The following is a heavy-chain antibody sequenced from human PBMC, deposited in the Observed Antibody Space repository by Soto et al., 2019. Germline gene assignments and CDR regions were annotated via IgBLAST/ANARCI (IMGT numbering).Heavy chain of an antibody. CDR3: ARLGGYCSGGSCYSNYYYYYGMDV. J-gene: IGHJ6*02. Sequence: SETLSLTCTVSGGSISSSSYYWGWIRQPPGKGLEWIGSIYYSGSTYYNPSLKSRVTISVDTPKNQFSLKLSSVTAADTAVYYCARLGGYCSGGSCYSNYYYYYGMDVWGQGTTVTVSS. D-gene: IGHD2-15*01. CDR1: GGSISSSSYY. V-gene: IGHV4-39*01. CDR2: IYYSGST.